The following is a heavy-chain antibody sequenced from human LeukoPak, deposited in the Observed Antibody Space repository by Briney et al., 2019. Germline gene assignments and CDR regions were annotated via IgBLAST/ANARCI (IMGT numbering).Heavy chain of an antibody. Sequence: GGSLRLSCAASGFTFSSYEMNWVRRAPGKGLEWVSYISSSGSTIYYADSVKGRFTISRDNAKNSLYLQMNSLRAEDTAVYYCAREGCSGGSCYSDYWGQGTLVTVSS. CDR2: ISSSGSTI. V-gene: IGHV3-48*03. CDR3: AREGCSGGSCYSDY. CDR1: GFTFSSYE. D-gene: IGHD2-15*01. J-gene: IGHJ4*02.